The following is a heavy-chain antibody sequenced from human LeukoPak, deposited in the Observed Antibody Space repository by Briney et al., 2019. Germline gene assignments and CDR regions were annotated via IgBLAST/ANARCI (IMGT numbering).Heavy chain of an antibody. CDR2: ISHSVRST. J-gene: IGHJ4*02. CDR1: GFIFSDFD. CDR3: AKAVAVALDY. Sequence: GGSLRLSCAASGFIFSDFDMSWVRQAPGEGLEWVSAISHSVRSTYYADSVKGRSTISRDNSKNALYLEMNRLRADDTAVYYCAKAVAVALDYWGQGTLVTVSS. V-gene: IGHV3-23*01. D-gene: IGHD6-19*01.